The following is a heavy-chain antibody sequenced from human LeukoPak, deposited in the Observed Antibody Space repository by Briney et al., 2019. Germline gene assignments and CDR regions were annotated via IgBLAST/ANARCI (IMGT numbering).Heavy chain of an antibody. Sequence: GGSLRLSCAASGFTFSSYAMSWVRQAPGKGLEWVSAISGSGGSTYYADSVKGRFTISRDNSKNTLYLQMNSLRAEDTAVYYCATSGTIFGVVIPYFDYCGQGTLVTVSS. D-gene: IGHD3-3*01. CDR3: ATSGTIFGVVIPYFDY. CDR2: ISGSGGST. CDR1: GFTFSSYA. V-gene: IGHV3-23*01. J-gene: IGHJ4*02.